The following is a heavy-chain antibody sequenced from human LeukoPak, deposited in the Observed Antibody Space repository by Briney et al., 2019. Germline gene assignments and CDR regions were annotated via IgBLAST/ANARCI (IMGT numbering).Heavy chain of an antibody. CDR1: GYTFIGYY. CDR2: INPNSGGT. V-gene: IGHV1-2*06. D-gene: IGHD2-15*01. J-gene: IGHJ4*02. Sequence: ASVKVSCKASGYTFIGYYMHWVRQAPGQGLEWMGRINPNSGGTDCAQKFQSRVTMTRDTSISTAYMELNRLRSDDTAVYYCARDETISVRGMIDYWGQGTLVTVSS. CDR3: ARDETISVRGMIDY.